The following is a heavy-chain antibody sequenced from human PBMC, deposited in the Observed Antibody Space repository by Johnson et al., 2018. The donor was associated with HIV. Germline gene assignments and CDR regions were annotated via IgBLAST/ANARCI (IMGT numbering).Heavy chain of an antibody. V-gene: IGHV3-30*03. D-gene: IGHD6-13*01. J-gene: IGHJ3*02. Sequence: QVQLVESGGGVVQPGGSLRLSCAAPGFTFSSFDMLWVRQAPGKGMDWVAVISYDGSNKYYADSVKGRFTISRDNAKNSLYLQMDSLRAEDTAIYYCARPIARGASDIWGQGTMVTVSS. CDR1: GFTFSSFD. CDR3: ARPIARGASDI. CDR2: ISYDGSNK.